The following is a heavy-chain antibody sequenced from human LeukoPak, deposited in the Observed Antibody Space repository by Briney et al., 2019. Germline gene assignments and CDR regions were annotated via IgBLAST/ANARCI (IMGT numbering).Heavy chain of an antibody. D-gene: IGHD2-21*02. V-gene: IGHV3-23*01. CDR2: ISGSGGST. J-gene: IGHJ6*02. CDR1: GFTFSSYA. CDR3: ARRGDGYYYYYGMDV. Sequence: PGGSLRLSCAASGFTFSSYAMSWFRQAPGKGLEWVSAISGSGGSTYYADSVKGRFTISRDNSKNTLYLQMNSLRAEDAAVYYCARRGDGYYYYYGMDVWGQGTTVTVSS.